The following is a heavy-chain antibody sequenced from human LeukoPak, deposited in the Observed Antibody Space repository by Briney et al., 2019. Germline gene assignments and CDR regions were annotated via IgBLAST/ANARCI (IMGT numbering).Heavy chain of an antibody. V-gene: IGHV3-21*01. CDR3: ARVTCYYDSSGYVWSSVSTKGAFDI. D-gene: IGHD3-22*01. Sequence: GGSLRPSCAASGFTFSSYSMNWVRQAPGKGLEWVSSISSSSSYIYYADSVKGRFTISRDNAKNSLYLQMNGLRAEDTAVYYCARVTCYYDSSGYVWSSVSTKGAFDIWGQGTMVTVSS. CDR2: ISSSSSYI. CDR1: GFTFSSYS. J-gene: IGHJ3*02.